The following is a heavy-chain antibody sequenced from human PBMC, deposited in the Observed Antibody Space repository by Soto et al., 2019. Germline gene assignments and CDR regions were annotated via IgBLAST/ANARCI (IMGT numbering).Heavy chain of an antibody. CDR2: ISPILGIA. CDR1: GGTFSSYT. V-gene: IGHV1-69*02. J-gene: IGHJ4*02. CDR3: ASGRIAARVGYFDY. Sequence: QVQLVQSGAEVKKPGSSVKVSCKASGGTFSSYTISWVRQAPGQGLEWMGRISPILGIANYAQKCQGRVTITADKSTSTAYMELSSLRSEDTAVYYCASGRIAARVGYFDYWGQGTLVTVSS. D-gene: IGHD2-15*01.